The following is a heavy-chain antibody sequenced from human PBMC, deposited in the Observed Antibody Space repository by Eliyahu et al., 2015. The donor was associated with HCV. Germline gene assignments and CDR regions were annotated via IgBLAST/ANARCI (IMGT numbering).Heavy chain of an antibody. V-gene: IGHV3-33*01. CDR3: ARGPNYLEY. J-gene: IGHJ4*02. Sequence: QVQLVESGGGVVQPGRSLRLSCAXSGFTFSSYGMHWVRQAPGKGLEWVAVIWYDGSNKYYADSVKGRFTISRDNSKNTLYLQLNSLRAEDTAMYYCARGPNYLEYWGQGTLVTVSS. CDR1: GFTFSSYG. CDR2: IWYDGSNK.